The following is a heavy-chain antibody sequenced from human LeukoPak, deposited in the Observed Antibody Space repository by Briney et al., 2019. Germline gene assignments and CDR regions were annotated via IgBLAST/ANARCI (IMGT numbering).Heavy chain of an antibody. V-gene: IGHV1-69*13. Sequence: ASVKVSCKASGGTFSSYAISWVRQAPGQGLEWMGGIIPIFGTANYAQKFQGRVTITADESTSTAYMELSSLRSEDTALYYCARGVVPAAIGRFDPWGQGTLVTVSS. CDR1: GGTFSSYA. CDR3: ARGVVPAAIGRFDP. CDR2: IIPIFGTA. D-gene: IGHD2-2*01. J-gene: IGHJ5*02.